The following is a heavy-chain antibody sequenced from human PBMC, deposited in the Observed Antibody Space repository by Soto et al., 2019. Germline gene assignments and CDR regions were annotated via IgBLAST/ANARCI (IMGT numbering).Heavy chain of an antibody. D-gene: IGHD3-10*01. V-gene: IGHV4-34*01. Sequence: PSETLSLTCAVYGGSFSGYYWSWIRQPPGKGLEWIGEINHSGSTNYNPSLKSRVTISVDTSKNQFSLKLNSVTAADTAVYYCARRIIALEIFDFWGPGTVVTVSS. CDR1: GGSFSGYY. J-gene: IGHJ4*02. CDR3: ARRIIALEIFDF. CDR2: INHSGST.